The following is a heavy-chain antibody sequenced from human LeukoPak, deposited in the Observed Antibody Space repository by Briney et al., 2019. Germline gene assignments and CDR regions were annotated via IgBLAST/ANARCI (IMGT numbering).Heavy chain of an antibody. CDR2: IESKNDGGTT. D-gene: IGHD3-3*01. Sequence: NPGGSLRLSCAVSGFTVSNARMNWVRQAPGGGPEWIGRIESKNDGGTTDYAAPVKGRFTISRDDSKNTVILHMNSLKTEDTAVYYCATVPGITAFGEVIDYWGQGTLVTISS. CDR3: ATVPGITAFGEVIDY. V-gene: IGHV3-15*04. CDR1: GFTVSNAR. J-gene: IGHJ4*02.